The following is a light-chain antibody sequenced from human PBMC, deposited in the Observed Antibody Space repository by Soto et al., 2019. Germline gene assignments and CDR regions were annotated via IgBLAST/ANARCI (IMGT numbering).Light chain of an antibody. CDR3: QQYNNWPIT. CDR1: QSVSSN. CDR2: DAS. J-gene: IGKJ5*01. Sequence: EILMTQSPATLSVSPGDTATLSCRASQSVSSNLAWYQQKPGQAPRLLIFDASTRAPGVPARFSGSGSGTEFTLTISSLQSEDFAVYYCQQYNNWPITFGQGTRLEIK. V-gene: IGKV3-15*01.